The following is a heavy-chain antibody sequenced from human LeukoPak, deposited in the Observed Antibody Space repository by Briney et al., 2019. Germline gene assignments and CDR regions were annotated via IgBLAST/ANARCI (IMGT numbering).Heavy chain of an antibody. D-gene: IGHD3-22*01. V-gene: IGHV3-48*04. CDR1: GLPYSSYS. Sequence: GGSLTLSCSASGLPYSSYSMIWPRQATGRGLEWGQYDSSSNSTIYYADSVKGRFTISRDNAKNSLYLQMNSLRAEDTAVYYCAKTKITLIVVANPNSGALDIWGQGTMVTVSS. CDR3: AKTKITLIVVANPNSGALDI. CDR2: DSSSNSTI. J-gene: IGHJ3*02.